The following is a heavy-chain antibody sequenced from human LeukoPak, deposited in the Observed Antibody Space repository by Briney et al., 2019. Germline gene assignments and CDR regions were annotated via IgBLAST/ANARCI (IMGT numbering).Heavy chain of an antibody. CDR2: IWYDGSNK. Sequence: PGGSLRLSCAASGFTFSSYGMHWVRQAPGKGLEWVAVIWYDGSNKYYADSVKGRFTISRDNSKNTLYLQMNSLRAEDTAVYYCARDRIAVAGTENWFDPWGPGTLVTVSS. J-gene: IGHJ5*02. D-gene: IGHD6-19*01. CDR3: ARDRIAVAGTENWFDP. CDR1: GFTFSSYG. V-gene: IGHV3-33*01.